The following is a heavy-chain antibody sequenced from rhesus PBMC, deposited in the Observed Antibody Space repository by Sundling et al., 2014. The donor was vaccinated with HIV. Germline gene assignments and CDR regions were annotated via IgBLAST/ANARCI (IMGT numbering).Heavy chain of an antibody. J-gene: IGHJ4*01. CDR1: GYSVSSGYG. V-gene: IGHV4-127*01. CDR2: IGGNTGRT. CDR3: AMGGTYYSDSGRLDY. Sequence: QLQLQESGPGLVKPSETLSLTCGVSGYSVSSGYGWSWIRQPPGKGLEWIGYIGGNTGRTNYNPSLKSRVTISKDTSKNQFSLKLSSVTAADTAVYYCAMGGTYYSDSGRLDYWGQGVLVTVSS. D-gene: IGHD3-28*01.